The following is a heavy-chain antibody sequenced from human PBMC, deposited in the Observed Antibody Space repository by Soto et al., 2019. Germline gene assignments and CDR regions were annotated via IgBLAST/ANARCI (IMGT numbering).Heavy chain of an antibody. D-gene: IGHD1-26*01. CDR1: GGTFSSYS. CDR3: ARDGGRHSGGIDY. Sequence: QVQLVQSGAEVKNPGSSVKVSCKSSGGTFSSYSINWLRQAPGQGLEWMGEIIPIFGTANYAQKFQGRVTITADESTSTEYMELSSLRSEDTAVYYCARDGGRHSGGIDYWGQGTLVTVSS. V-gene: IGHV1-69*01. CDR2: IIPIFGTA. J-gene: IGHJ4*02.